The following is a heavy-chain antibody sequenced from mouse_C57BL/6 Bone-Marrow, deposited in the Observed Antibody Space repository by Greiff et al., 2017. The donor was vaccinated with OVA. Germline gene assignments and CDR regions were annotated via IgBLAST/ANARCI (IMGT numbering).Heavy chain of an antibody. J-gene: IGHJ2*01. V-gene: IGHV1-59*01. CDR3: ARSLGLDY. CDR1: GYTFTSYW. D-gene: IGHD4-1*01. Sequence: QVQLQQPGAELVRPGPSVKLSCKASGYTFTSYWMHWVKQRPGQGLEWIGVIDPSDSYTNYNQKFKGKATLTVDTSSSTAYMQLSSLTSEDSAVYYCARSLGLDYWGQGTTLTVSS. CDR2: IDPSDSYT.